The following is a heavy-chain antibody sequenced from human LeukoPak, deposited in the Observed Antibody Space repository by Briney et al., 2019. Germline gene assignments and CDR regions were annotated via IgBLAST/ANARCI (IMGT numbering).Heavy chain of an antibody. CDR1: GFTFTAYH. D-gene: IGHD7-27*01. J-gene: IGHJ4*02. Sequence: GASVKVSCKASGFTFTAYHMHWVRQAPGQGLEWMGWINPNSGGTNYAQKFQGRVTMTRDTSISTAYMEPSGLRSDDTAVYYCARGPHWDPHFDYWGQGTLVTVSS. V-gene: IGHV1-2*02. CDR2: INPNSGGT. CDR3: ARGPHWDPHFDY.